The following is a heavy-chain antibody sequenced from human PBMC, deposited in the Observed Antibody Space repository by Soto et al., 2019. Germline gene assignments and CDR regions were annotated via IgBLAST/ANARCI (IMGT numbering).Heavy chain of an antibody. V-gene: IGHV3-9*01. Sequence: GGSLRLSCAASGFTFDDYAMHWVRQAPGKGLEWVSGISYDSGAIDYADSVKGRFTISRDNSKNTLYLQMNSLRAEDTAVYYCARASVLGAKGYWGQGTLVTVSS. D-gene: IGHD1-26*01. CDR3: ARASVLGAKGY. J-gene: IGHJ4*02. CDR2: ISYDSGAI. CDR1: GFTFDDYA.